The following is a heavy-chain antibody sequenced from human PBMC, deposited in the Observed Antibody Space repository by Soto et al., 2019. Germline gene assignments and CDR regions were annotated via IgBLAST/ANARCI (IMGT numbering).Heavy chain of an antibody. J-gene: IGHJ4*02. Sequence: QVQLVESGGGLVKPGGSLRLSCAASGFTFSDYYMSWIRQAPGKGLEWVSYITSSSSYTIYADSVRGRFTITRDNAKNSLFLQMNSLRAEDTAVYYCARADHYDTSGYWKWGQGTLVTVSS. CDR2: ITSSSSYT. V-gene: IGHV3-11*05. D-gene: IGHD3-22*01. CDR1: GFTFSDYY. CDR3: ARADHYDTSGYWK.